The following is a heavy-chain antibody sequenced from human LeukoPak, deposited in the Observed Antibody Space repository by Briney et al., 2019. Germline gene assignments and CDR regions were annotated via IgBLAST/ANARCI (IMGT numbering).Heavy chain of an antibody. CDR1: GGSISSRRYY. CDR2: IYYSEST. Sequence: PSETLSLTCTVSGGSISSRRYYWGWIRQPPGKGLEWIGSIYYSESTYYNPSLKSRVTISVDTSKNQFSLRLTSVTAADTAVYYCAIRTGTYPYYFDYWGQGTLVTVSS. J-gene: IGHJ4*02. V-gene: IGHV4-39*01. D-gene: IGHD1-26*01. CDR3: AIRTGTYPYYFDY.